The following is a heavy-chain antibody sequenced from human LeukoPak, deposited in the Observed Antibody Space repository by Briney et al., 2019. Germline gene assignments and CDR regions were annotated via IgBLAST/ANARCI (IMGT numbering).Heavy chain of an antibody. CDR3: ARNVGRWFDP. J-gene: IGHJ5*02. V-gene: IGHV4-59*01. Sequence: PSETLSLTCTVSGGSISSYYWSWIRQPPGKGLEWIGYIYYTGSTNYNPSLKSRVTISVVTSENQFSLKLSSVTAADTAVYYCARNVGRWFDPWGQGTLVTVSS. D-gene: IGHD1-26*01. CDR1: GGSISSYY. CDR2: IYYTGST.